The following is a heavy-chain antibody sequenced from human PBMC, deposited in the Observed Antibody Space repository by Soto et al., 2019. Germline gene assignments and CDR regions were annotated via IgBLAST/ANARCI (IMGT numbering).Heavy chain of an antibody. V-gene: IGHV4-59*08. Sequence: SETLSLTCTVSGGSISSYYWSWIRQPPGKGLEWIGYIYYSGSTNYNPSLKSRVTISVDTSKNQFSLKLSSVTAADTAVYYCARHKGVNFDWSRKPYYFDYWGQGTLVTVSS. D-gene: IGHD3-9*01. CDR3: ARHKGVNFDWSRKPYYFDY. CDR1: GGSISSYY. CDR2: IYYSGST. J-gene: IGHJ4*02.